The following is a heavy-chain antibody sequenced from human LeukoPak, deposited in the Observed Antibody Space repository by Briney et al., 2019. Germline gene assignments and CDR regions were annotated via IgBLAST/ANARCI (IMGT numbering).Heavy chain of an antibody. Sequence: GGSLRLSCAASGFTFSSYAMSWVRQAPGKGLEWVSAISGSGGSTYYADSVKGRFTISRDNSKNTLYLQMNSLKTEDTAVYYCTTDNGYNWDYYYMDVWGKGTTVTVSS. CDR2: ISGSGGST. J-gene: IGHJ6*03. CDR1: GFTFSSYA. D-gene: IGHD1-20*01. V-gene: IGHV3-23*01. CDR3: TTDNGYNWDYYYMDV.